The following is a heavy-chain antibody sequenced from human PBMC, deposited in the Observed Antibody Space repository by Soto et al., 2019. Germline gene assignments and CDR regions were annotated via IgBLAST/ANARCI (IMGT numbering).Heavy chain of an antibody. V-gene: IGHV4-34*01. CDR1: GGSFSGYY. CDR2: INHSGST. D-gene: IGHD2-21*01. Sequence: SETLSLTCAVYGGSFSGYYWSWIRQPPGKGLEWIGEINHSGSTNYNPSLKSRVTISVDTSKNQFSLKLSSVTAADTAVYYCARGGVGILWWWSGFGYWGQGTLVTVSS. J-gene: IGHJ4*02. CDR3: ARGGVGILWWWSGFGY.